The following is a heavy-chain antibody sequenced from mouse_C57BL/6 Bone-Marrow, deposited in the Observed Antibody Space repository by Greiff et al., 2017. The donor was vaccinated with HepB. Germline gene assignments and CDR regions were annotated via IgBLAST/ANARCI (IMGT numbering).Heavy chain of an antibody. CDR3: ARKRGEIYYDYDGSIDY. Sequence: VHLVESGPGLVQPSQSLSITCTVSGFSLTSYGVHWVRQSPGKGLEWLGVIWSGGSTDYNAAFISRLSISKDNSKSQVFFKMNSLQADDTAIYYCARKRGEIYYDYDGSIDYWGQGTSVTVSS. CDR2: IWSGGST. V-gene: IGHV2-2*01. CDR1: GFSLTSYG. J-gene: IGHJ4*01. D-gene: IGHD2-4*01.